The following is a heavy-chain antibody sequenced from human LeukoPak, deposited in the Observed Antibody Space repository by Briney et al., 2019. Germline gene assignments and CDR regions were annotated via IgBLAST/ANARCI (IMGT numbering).Heavy chain of an antibody. V-gene: IGHV1-69*05. J-gene: IGHJ5*02. CDR1: GGTFSSYA. D-gene: IGHD2-2*01. Sequence: SVKVSCKASGGTFSSYAISWVRQAPGQGLEWMGRIIPIFGTANYAQKCQGRGTITTDESTSTAYMELSSLRSEDTAVYYWARAAQGYCSSTSWYGSGNWFNPWGQGTPLTASS. CDR2: IIPIFGTA. CDR3: ARAAQGYCSSTSWYGSGNWFNP.